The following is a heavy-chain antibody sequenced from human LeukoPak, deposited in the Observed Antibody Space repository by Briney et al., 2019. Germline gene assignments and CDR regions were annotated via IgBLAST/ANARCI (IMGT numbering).Heavy chain of an antibody. CDR1: GCTFTGYY. CDR2: INPNSGGT. D-gene: IGHD3-22*01. J-gene: IGHJ4*02. V-gene: IGHV1-2*02. CDR3: ARVAGYDSSGYRDY. Sequence: ASVKVSCKASGCTFTGYYMHWVRQAPGQGLEWMGWINPNSGGTNYAQKFQGRVTMTRDTSISTAYMELSRLRFDDTAVYYCARVAGYDSSGYRDYWGQGTLVTVSS.